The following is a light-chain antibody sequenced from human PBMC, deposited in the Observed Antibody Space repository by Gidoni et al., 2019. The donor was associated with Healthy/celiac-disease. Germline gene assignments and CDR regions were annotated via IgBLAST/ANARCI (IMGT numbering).Light chain of an antibody. Sequence: EILMPQSPAPLSVSPGERATLSSRASQSVSSNLAWYQQKPGQAPRLLIYGASTRATGIPARFSGSGSGTEFTLTISSLQSEDFAVYYCQQYNNWPPWTFGQGTKVEIK. CDR1: QSVSSN. J-gene: IGKJ1*01. CDR2: GAS. CDR3: QQYNNWPPWT. V-gene: IGKV3-15*01.